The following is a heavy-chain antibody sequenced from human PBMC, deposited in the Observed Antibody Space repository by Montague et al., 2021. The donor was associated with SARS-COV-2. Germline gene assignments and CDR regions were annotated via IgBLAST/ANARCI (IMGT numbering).Heavy chain of an antibody. CDR1: GFTFSSYG. J-gene: IGHJ4*02. D-gene: IGHD4-17*01. V-gene: IGHV3-33*01. CDR3: ARDAKDYGEGFDY. Sequence: SLRLSSAASGFTFSSYGMHWVRQAPGKGLEWVAAIWYDGSNKYYADSVKGRFTISRDNSKNTLYLQMNSLRAEDTAVYYCARDAKDYGEGFDYWGQGTLVTVSS. CDR2: IWYDGSNK.